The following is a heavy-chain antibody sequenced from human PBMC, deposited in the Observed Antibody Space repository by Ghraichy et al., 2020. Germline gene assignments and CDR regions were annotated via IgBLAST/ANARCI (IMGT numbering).Heavy chain of an antibody. V-gene: IGHV3-74*01. Sequence: GGSLRLSCAASGFSLTDSWMYWVRQVPGKGLVWVSHLSPAANIINYVESVRGRFTISRDTAKNTWFLQMDSLRVDDTAMYYCARGEFGLVDWGRGTLVTVSA. CDR1: GFSLTDSW. CDR2: LSPAANII. D-gene: IGHD3/OR15-3a*01. J-gene: IGHJ4*02. CDR3: ARGEFGLVD.